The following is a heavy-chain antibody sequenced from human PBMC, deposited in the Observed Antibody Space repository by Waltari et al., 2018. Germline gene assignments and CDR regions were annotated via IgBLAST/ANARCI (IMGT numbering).Heavy chain of an antibody. CDR3: ARDDSRAGRAFDY. CDR2: ISSSSSSI. Sequence: EVQLVESGGGRVKPGGSLRLSCAASGFNLRSYRMNWVRQAPGKGLEWVSSISSSSSSIYYADSVKGRFTISRDNAKNSLYLQMNSLRAEDTAVYYCARDDSRAGRAFDYWGQGTLVTVSS. CDR1: GFNLRSYR. D-gene: IGHD1-1*01. V-gene: IGHV3-21*01. J-gene: IGHJ4*02.